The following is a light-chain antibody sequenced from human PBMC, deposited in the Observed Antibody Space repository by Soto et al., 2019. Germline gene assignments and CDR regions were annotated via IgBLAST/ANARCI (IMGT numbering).Light chain of an antibody. Sequence: DIRMTQSRSSLSASVGDRVTIACRASQGISNYLAWYQQQPGKVPKLLIYVASTLQSGVPSRFSGSGSGTDFTLTIRSLQPEDVATYFCQKYNSAPWTFGQGTKVEIK. CDR2: VAS. J-gene: IGKJ1*01. V-gene: IGKV1-27*01. CDR1: QGISNY. CDR3: QKYNSAPWT.